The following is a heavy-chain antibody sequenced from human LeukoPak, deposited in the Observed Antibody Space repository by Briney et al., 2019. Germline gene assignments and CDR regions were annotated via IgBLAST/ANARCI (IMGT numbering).Heavy chain of an antibody. Sequence: PSETLSLTCAVYGGTFSGYYWSWIRQPPGKGLEWIGEINHSGSTNYNPSLKSRVIISVDTSKNQFSLKLSSVTAADTAVYYCARALVVPAAILFSYYYYYMDVWGKGTTVTVSS. D-gene: IGHD2-2*02. CDR1: GGTFSGYY. CDR3: ARALVVPAAILFSYYYYYMDV. CDR2: INHSGST. V-gene: IGHV4-34*01. J-gene: IGHJ6*03.